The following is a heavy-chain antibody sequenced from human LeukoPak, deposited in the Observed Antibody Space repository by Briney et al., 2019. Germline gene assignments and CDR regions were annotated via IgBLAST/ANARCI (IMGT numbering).Heavy chain of an antibody. Sequence: PGGSLSLSCAASGLTVTDNYFSWVRQAPGKGLEWVSVIFPDGRTYHADSVKGRFTISRDRPKNTLLLRMNSLRADDTALYHCARTNTVYGDFDYWGQGILVTVSS. V-gene: IGHV3-53*01. D-gene: IGHD2/OR15-2a*01. J-gene: IGHJ4*02. CDR2: IFPDGRT. CDR1: GLTVTDNY. CDR3: ARTNTVYGDFDY.